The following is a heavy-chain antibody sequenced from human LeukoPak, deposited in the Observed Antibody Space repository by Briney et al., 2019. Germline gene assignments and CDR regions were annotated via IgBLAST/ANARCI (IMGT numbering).Heavy chain of an antibody. J-gene: IGHJ3*02. V-gene: IGHV1-18*01. D-gene: IGHD1-26*01. CDR3: ARVMWTTTFCVFDI. Sequence: ASVKVSCKASGYTFISYGINWVRLAPGPGLEWMGWIGPYNDNTKYAQMPQDRVTMTTDTSTSTAFMLLRGLRSDATAVYFCARVMWTTTFCVFDIWGQGTMVTVSS. CDR1: GYTFISYG. CDR2: IGPYNDNT.